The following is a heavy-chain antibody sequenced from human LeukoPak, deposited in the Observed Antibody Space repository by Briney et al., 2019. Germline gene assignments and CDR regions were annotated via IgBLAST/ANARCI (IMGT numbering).Heavy chain of an antibody. J-gene: IGHJ3*02. CDR2: ISSSSSYI. D-gene: IGHD1-1*01. V-gene: IGHV3-21*01. Sequence: PGGSLRLSCAASGFTFSSYSMNWVRQAPGKGLEWVSSISSSSSYIYYADSVKGRFTISRDNAKNSLYLQMNSLRAEDTAVYYCARENNWNDWDAFDIWGQGTMVTVSS. CDR3: ARENNWNDWDAFDI. CDR1: GFTFSSYS.